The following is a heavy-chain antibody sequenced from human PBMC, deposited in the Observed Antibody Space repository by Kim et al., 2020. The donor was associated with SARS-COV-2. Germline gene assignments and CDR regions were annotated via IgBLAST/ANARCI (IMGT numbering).Heavy chain of an antibody. D-gene: IGHD1-1*01. V-gene: IGHV3-73*01. Sequence: GGSLRLSCAASGFTFSGSAMHWVRQASGKGLEWVGRIRSKANSYATAYAASVKGRFTISRDDSKNTAYRQMNNLKTEDTAVYYCTSVPGTTLAFWDAFEIWGQGTMVTVSS. CDR2: IRSKANSYAT. J-gene: IGHJ3*02. CDR3: TSVPGTTLAFWDAFEI. CDR1: GFTFSGSA.